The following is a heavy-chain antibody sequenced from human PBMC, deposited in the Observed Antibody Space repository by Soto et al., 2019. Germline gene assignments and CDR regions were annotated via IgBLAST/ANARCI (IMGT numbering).Heavy chain of an antibody. Sequence: SETLSLTCTVSGGSTSSYYWSWIRQPPGKGLEWIGYIYYSGSTNYNPSLKSRVTISVDTSKNQFSLKLSSVTAADTAVYYCARLNDYGDYGLDYWGQGTLVTVSS. D-gene: IGHD4-17*01. J-gene: IGHJ4*02. V-gene: IGHV4-59*01. CDR3: ARLNDYGDYGLDY. CDR1: GGSTSSYY. CDR2: IYYSGST.